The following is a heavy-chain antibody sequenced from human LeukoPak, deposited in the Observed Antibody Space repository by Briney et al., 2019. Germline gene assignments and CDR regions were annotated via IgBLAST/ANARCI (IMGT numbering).Heavy chain of an antibody. CDR2: ISYDGSNK. CDR1: GFTFSSYG. Sequence: GRSLRLSCAASGFTFSSYGMHWVRQAPGKGLEWVAVISYDGSNKYYADSVKGRFTISRDNSKNTLYLQMNSLRAEDTAVYYCAKDTLTYYYDRGNYFDYWAREPWSPSPQ. J-gene: IGHJ4*02. CDR3: AKDTLTYYYDRGNYFDY. D-gene: IGHD3-22*01. V-gene: IGHV3-30*18.